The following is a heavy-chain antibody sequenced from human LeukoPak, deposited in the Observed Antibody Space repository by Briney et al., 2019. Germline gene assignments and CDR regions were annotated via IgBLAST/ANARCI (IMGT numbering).Heavy chain of an antibody. CDR1: GYTFTSYA. CDR2: IIPIFGTA. CDR3: AREGEKGYYDSSDDAFDI. V-gene: IGHV1-69*13. J-gene: IGHJ3*02. Sequence: ASVKVSCKASGYTFTSYAISWVRQAPGQGLEWMGGIIPIFGTANYAQKFQGRVTITADESTSTAYMELSSLRSEDTAVYYCAREGEKGYYDSSDDAFDIWGQGTMVTVSS. D-gene: IGHD3-22*01.